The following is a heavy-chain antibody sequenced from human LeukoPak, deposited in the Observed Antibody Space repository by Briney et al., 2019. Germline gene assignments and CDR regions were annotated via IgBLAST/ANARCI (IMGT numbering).Heavy chain of an antibody. J-gene: IGHJ4*02. V-gene: IGHV3-7*01. CDR1: GFTFSSYW. D-gene: IGHD2-2*01. CDR2: IKQDGSEK. CDR3: ARVRGGYCSSTSCSYGMDY. Sequence: GGSLRLSCAASGFTFSSYWMSWVRQAPGKGLEWVANIKQDGSEKDYVDSVKGRFTISRDNAKNSLYLQMNSLRAEDTAVYYCARVRGGYCSSTSCSYGMDYWGQGTLVTVSS.